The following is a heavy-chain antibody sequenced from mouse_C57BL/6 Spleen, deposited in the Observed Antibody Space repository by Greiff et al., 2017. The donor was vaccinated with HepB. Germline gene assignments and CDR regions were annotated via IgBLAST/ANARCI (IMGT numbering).Heavy chain of an antibody. CDR3: ARDGLYGNYDGWYFDV. D-gene: IGHD2-1*01. J-gene: IGHJ1*03. CDR2: INPSNGGT. Sequence: QVHVKQPGTELVKPGASVKLSCKASGYTFTSYWMHWVKQRPGQGLEWIGNINPSNGGTNYNEKFKSKATLTVDKSSSTAYMQLSSLTSEDSAVYYCARDGLYGNYDGWYFDVWGTGTTVTVSS. CDR1: GYTFTSYW. V-gene: IGHV1-53*01.